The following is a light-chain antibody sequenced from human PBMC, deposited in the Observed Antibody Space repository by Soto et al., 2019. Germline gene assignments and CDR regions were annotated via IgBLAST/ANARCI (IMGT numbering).Light chain of an antibody. CDR3: QHYGRSPGLFT. CDR2: DAS. Sequence: EVVVTQSPGTLSLSPGERAILSCRASQSVSSSFLAWYQQKPGRTPRLLIYDASSRATGIPDRFSDSGSGTDFTLTIDRLEPEDFAVYYCQHYGRSPGLFTFGPGTKVHIK. J-gene: IGKJ3*01. CDR1: QSVSSSF. V-gene: IGKV3-20*01.